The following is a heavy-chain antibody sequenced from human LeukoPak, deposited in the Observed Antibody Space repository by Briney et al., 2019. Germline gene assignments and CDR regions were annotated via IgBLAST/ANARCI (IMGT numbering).Heavy chain of an antibody. Sequence: SVKVSCKASGGTFSSYAINWVRQAPGQGLEWMGGIIPIFGTANYAQKFQGRVTITTDESTSTAYMELSSLTSEDTAVYYCAGEPVGRYYDSSGYSHREGFDYWGQGTLVTVSS. V-gene: IGHV1-69*05. CDR3: AGEPVGRYYDSSGYSHREGFDY. J-gene: IGHJ4*02. D-gene: IGHD3-22*01. CDR2: IIPIFGTA. CDR1: GGTFSSYA.